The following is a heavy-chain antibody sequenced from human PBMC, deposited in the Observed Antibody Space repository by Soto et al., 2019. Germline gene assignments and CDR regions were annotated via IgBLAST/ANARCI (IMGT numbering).Heavy chain of an antibody. CDR2: TYYRSKWYN. V-gene: IGHV6-1*01. CDR3: ARGGRGYSGYDFQDAFDS. Sequence: PSQTLSLTCAISGDSVSSNSAAWNWIGQSPSRGLEWLGRTYYRSKWYNDYAVSVKSRITINPDTSKNQFSLQLNSVTPEDTAVYYCARGGRGYSGYDFQDAFDSWGQGTMVTVS. J-gene: IGHJ3*02. D-gene: IGHD5-12*01. CDR1: GDSVSSNSAA.